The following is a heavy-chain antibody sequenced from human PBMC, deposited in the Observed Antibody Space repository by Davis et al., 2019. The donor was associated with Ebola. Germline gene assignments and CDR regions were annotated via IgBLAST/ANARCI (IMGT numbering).Heavy chain of an antibody. V-gene: IGHV4-59*01. CDR1: GGSISIYY. CDR3: ARDLSYSSSSGMGLYYYYGMDV. D-gene: IGHD6-6*01. J-gene: IGHJ6*02. CDR2: IYYSGST. Sequence: SETLSLTCSVSGGSISIYYWSWIRQPPGKGLEWIGYIYYSGSTNYNPSLKSRVTISVDTSKNQFSLKLSSVTAADTAVYYCARDLSYSSSSGMGLYYYYGMDVWGQGTTVTVSS.